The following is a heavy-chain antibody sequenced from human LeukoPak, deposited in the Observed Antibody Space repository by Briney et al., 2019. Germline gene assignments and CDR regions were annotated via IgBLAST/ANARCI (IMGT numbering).Heavy chain of an antibody. Sequence: GESLRLSCAASGFTFSSYSMNWVRLAPGKGLEWVSSISSASTYIYYADSVKGRFTISRDNAKNSLYLQMNSLRAEDTAMYYCTTDMAVAGDFNYWGQGTLVTVSS. CDR2: ISSASTYI. CDR1: GFTFSSYS. V-gene: IGHV3-21*01. CDR3: TTDMAVAGDFNY. D-gene: IGHD6-19*01. J-gene: IGHJ4*02.